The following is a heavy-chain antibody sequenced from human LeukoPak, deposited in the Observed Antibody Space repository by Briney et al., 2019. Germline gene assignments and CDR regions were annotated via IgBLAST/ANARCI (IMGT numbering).Heavy chain of an antibody. CDR1: GFTFSSYA. V-gene: IGHV3-30-3*01. J-gene: IGHJ5*02. Sequence: PGRSLRLSCAASGFTFSSYAMHWVRQAPGKGLEWVAVISYDGSNKYYADSVKGRFTISRDNSKNTLYLQMNSLRAEDTAVYYCARERVVEVVVVPAEFWLDPWGQGTLVTVSS. CDR2: ISYDGSNK. D-gene: IGHD2-2*01. CDR3: ARERVVEVVVVPAEFWLDP.